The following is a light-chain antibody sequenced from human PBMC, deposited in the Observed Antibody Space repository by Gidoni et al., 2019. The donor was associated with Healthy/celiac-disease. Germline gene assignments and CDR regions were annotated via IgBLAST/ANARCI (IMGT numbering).Light chain of an antibody. CDR2: AAS. CDR3: QQYYSYPRT. Sequence: AIWMTQSPSSFSASTGDSVTITCRASQGISSYLAWYQQKPGKAPKLLIYAASTLQSGVPSRFSVSGSGTDFTLTISCLQSEDFATYYCQQYYSYPRTFGQGTKVEIK. J-gene: IGKJ1*01. V-gene: IGKV1-8*01. CDR1: QGISSY.